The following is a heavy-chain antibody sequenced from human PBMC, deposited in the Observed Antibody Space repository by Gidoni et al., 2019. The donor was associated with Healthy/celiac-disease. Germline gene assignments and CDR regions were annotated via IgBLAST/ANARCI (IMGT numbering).Heavy chain of an antibody. CDR2: ISYDGSNK. D-gene: IGHD2-2*01. V-gene: IGHV3-30-3*01. CDR1: GFTFSSYA. Sequence: QVQLVESGGGVVQPGRSLRLSCAASGFTFSSYAMHWVRQAPGKGLEWVAVISYDGSNKYYADSVKGRFTISRDNSKNTLYLQMNSLRAEDTAVYYCARGLIVVVPAPPWFDPWGQGTLVTVSS. CDR3: ARGLIVVVPAPPWFDP. J-gene: IGHJ5*02.